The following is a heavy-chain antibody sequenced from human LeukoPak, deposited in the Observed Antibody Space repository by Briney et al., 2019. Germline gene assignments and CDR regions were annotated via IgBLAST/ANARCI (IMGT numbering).Heavy chain of an antibody. CDR2: IFHNGNT. J-gene: IGHJ5*02. D-gene: IGHD3-16*01. Sequence: PSETLSLTCTVSGGSISSNSHYWGWIRQPPGMGLEWIANIFHNGNTAYNPSLKRRVTISIDTSQNQLSLRLSPVTAADTAVYYCARVGWGNVAAYPNWLDPWGQGTVVTVSS. CDR3: ARVGWGNVAAYPNWLDP. V-gene: IGHV4-39*07. CDR1: GGSISSNSHY.